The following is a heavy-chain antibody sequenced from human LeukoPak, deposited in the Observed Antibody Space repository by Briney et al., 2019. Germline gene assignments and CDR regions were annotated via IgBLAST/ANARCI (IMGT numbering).Heavy chain of an antibody. CDR3: ARDPNIAARRFFDY. J-gene: IGHJ4*02. D-gene: IGHD6-6*01. CDR2: IKQDGSEK. CDR1: GFTFSSYW. V-gene: IGHV3-7*01. Sequence: GGSLRLSCAASGFTFSSYWMSWVRQAPGKGLEWVANIKQDGSEKYYVDSVKGRFTISRDNAKNSLYLQMNSLRAEDTAVYYCARDPNIAARRFFDYWGQGTLVTVSS.